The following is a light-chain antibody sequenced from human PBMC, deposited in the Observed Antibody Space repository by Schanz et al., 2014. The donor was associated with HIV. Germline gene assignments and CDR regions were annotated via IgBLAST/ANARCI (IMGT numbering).Light chain of an antibody. CDR2: DNN. J-gene: IGLJ2*01. Sequence: QSVLTQPPSVSAAPGQKVTISCSGSSSNIGNNYVSWYRHLPGTAPRLLIYDNNERPSGIPDRFSGSKSGTSATLGITGLXXXXEADYYCGTWDSSLSAGYVIFGGGTKLPVL. CDR1: SSNIGNNY. CDR3: GTWDSSLSAGYVI. V-gene: IGLV1-51*01.